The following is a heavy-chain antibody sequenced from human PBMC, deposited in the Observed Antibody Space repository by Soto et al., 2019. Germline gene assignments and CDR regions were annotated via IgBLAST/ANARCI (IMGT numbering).Heavy chain of an antibody. V-gene: IGHV3-23*01. Sequence: GGSLRLSCAASGFTFSSYAMSWVRQAPGKALEWVSAISGSGGSTYYADSVKGRFTISRDNSKNTLDLQMNNLRDEDTAVYYCARDDDNDANALDYWGPGTLVTVSS. CDR1: GFTFSSYA. CDR2: ISGSGGST. CDR3: ARDDDNDANALDY. J-gene: IGHJ4*02.